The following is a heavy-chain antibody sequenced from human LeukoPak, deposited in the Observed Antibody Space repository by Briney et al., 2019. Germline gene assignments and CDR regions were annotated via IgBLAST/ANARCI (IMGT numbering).Heavy chain of an antibody. CDR1: GFTFSSFW. V-gene: IGHV3-7*01. Sequence: GGSLRLSFEAPGFTFSSFWMSWVRRAPGKGLERVANIKQDGSEKYYVDSVKGRFTISRDNAKNSLYLQMNSLRAEDTAVYYCASTGGVTIFGVVRNYWGQGTLVTVSS. D-gene: IGHD3-3*01. CDR2: IKQDGSEK. J-gene: IGHJ4*02. CDR3: ASTGGVTIFGVVRNY.